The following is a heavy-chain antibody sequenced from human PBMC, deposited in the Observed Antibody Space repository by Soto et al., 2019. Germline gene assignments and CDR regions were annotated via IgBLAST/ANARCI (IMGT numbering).Heavy chain of an antibody. D-gene: IGHD3-10*01. J-gene: IGHJ4*02. CDR2: ISYDGTYK. Sequence: QVQLVESGGGVVQPGRSLRLSCAASGFTFSSSGMHWVRQTPGKGLEWVTVISYDGTYKSYAASVKGRFTISRDNSKNTLYLQMNSLRTDDTAVYYCAKGPPGGAVDYWGQGTLVTVSS. V-gene: IGHV3-30*18. CDR3: AKGPPGGAVDY. CDR1: GFTFSSSG.